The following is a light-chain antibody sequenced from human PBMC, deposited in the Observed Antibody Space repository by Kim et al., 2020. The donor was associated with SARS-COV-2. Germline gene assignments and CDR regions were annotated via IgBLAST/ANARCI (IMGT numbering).Light chain of an antibody. CDR1: QSVSSSY. J-gene: IGKJ2*01. CDR2: GAS. Sequence: EIVLTQSPGTLSLSPGERATLSCRASQSVSSSYLAWYQQKPGQAPRLLIYGASSRATGIPDRFSGSGSGTDFTLTISRLEPEDFAVYYCQQYGSAPMYTLGQETKL. V-gene: IGKV3-20*01. CDR3: QQYGSAPMYT.